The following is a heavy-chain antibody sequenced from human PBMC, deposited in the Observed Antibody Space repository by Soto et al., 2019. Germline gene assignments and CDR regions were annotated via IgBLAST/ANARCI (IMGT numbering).Heavy chain of an antibody. CDR1: GGSISSSNW. CDR3: ARKNYYGSGSYVTFDY. Sequence: SETLSLTCAVSGGSISSSNWWSWVRQPPGKGPEWIGEIYHSGSTNYNPSLKSRVTISVDKSKNQFSLKLSSVTAADTAVYYCARKNYYGSGSYVTFDYWGQGTLVTVSS. J-gene: IGHJ4*02. CDR2: IYHSGST. V-gene: IGHV4-4*02. D-gene: IGHD3-10*01.